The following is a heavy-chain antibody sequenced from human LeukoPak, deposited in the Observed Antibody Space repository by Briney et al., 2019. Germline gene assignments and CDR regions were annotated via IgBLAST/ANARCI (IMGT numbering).Heavy chain of an antibody. V-gene: IGHV3-11*04. D-gene: IGHD2-2*01. CDR2: IRSSGSTI. J-gene: IGHJ4*02. CDR1: GFTFSDYY. Sequence: GGPLRLSCAASGFTFSDYYMSWIRQAPGKGLEWVSYIRSSGSTIYYADSVRGRFTISRDNAKNSLYLQMNSLRAEDTAVYYCARVDCSSTSCYEFDYWGQGTLVTVSS. CDR3: ARVDCSSTSCYEFDY.